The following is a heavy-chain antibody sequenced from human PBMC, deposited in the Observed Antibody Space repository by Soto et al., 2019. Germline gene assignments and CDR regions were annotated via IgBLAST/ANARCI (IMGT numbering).Heavy chain of an antibody. Sequence: QVQLQESGPGLVKPSQTLSLTCTVSGGSISSGGYYWSWIRQHPGKGLEWIGYIYYSGSTYYNPSLQSRVTISVDTSKNQFSLKLGSVTAADTAVYYCARERYSGYDPDGGDFAYWGQGTLVTVSS. CDR3: ARERYSGYDPDGGDFAY. D-gene: IGHD5-12*01. CDR1: GGSISSGGYY. J-gene: IGHJ4*02. V-gene: IGHV4-31*03. CDR2: IYYSGST.